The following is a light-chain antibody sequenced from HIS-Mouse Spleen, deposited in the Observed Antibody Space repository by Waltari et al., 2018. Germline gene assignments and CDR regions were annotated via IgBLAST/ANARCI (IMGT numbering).Light chain of an antibody. CDR1: SSYVGSSNL. J-gene: IGLJ3*02. V-gene: IGLV2-23*01. CDR3: CSYAGSSTWV. CDR2: EGS. Sequence: QSALTQPASVSGSPGQSITLSCTGTSSYVGSSNLVSWYQQHPGKAPKLMIYEGSKRPSGVSNRFSGSKSGNTASLTISGLQAEDEADYYCCSYAGSSTWVFGGGTKLTVL.